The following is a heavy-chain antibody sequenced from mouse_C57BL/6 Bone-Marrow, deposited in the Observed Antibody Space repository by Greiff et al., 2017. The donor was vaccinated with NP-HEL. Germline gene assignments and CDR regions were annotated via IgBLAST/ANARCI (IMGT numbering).Heavy chain of an antibody. V-gene: IGHV1-69*01. Sequence: QVQLQQPGAELVMPGASVKLSCKASGYTFTSYWMHWVKQRPGQGLEWIGEIDPSDSYTNYNQKFKGKSTLTVDKSSSTAHMQLSSLTSEDSAVYYCARESRITTVVAIDYWGQGTTLTVSS. J-gene: IGHJ2*01. CDR3: ARESRITTVVAIDY. D-gene: IGHD1-1*01. CDR1: GYTFTSYW. CDR2: IDPSDSYT.